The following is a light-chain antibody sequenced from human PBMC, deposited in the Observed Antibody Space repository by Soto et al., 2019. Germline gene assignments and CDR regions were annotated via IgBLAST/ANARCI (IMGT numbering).Light chain of an antibody. CDR3: SSYTDSSNYV. V-gene: IGLV2-8*01. CDR1: SSDIGGYNS. CDR2: DVT. Sequence: QSALTQSPSASGSPGQSVTISCTGTSSDIGGYNSVSWYQQHPGKAPKVMIYDVTKRPSGVPDRFSGSRSGNTASLTISGLQAEDEADYYCSSYTDSSNYVFGTGTKLTVL. J-gene: IGLJ1*01.